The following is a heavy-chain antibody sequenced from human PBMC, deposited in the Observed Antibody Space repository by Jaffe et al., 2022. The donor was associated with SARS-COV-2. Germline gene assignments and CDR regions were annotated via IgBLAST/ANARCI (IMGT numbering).Heavy chain of an antibody. J-gene: IGHJ3*02. V-gene: IGHV2-70*01. CDR2: IDWDDDK. D-gene: IGHD6-6*01. Sequence: QVTLRESGPALVKPTQTLTLTCTFSGFSLSTSGMCVSWIRQPPGKALEWLALIDWDDDKYYSTSLKTRLTISKDTSKNQVVLTMTNMDPVDTATYYCARILSSSGGYDAFDIWGQGTMVTVSS. CDR3: ARILSSSGGYDAFDI. CDR1: GFSLSTSGMC.